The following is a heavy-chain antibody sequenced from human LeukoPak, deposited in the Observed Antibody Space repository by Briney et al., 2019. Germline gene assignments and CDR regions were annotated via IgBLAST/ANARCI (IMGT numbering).Heavy chain of an antibody. V-gene: IGHV3-7*01. CDR1: GFTFSSYW. J-gene: IGHJ4*02. D-gene: IGHD2-2*01. CDR2: IKQDGNER. CDR3: ARARDIVVVPAAIDY. Sequence: GGSLRLSCAASGFTFSSYWMSWVRQAPGKGLGWVANIKQDGNERYYVDSVKGRFTISRDNAKNSLCLQMNSLRAEDTAVYYCARARDIVVVPAAIDYWGQGTLVTVSS.